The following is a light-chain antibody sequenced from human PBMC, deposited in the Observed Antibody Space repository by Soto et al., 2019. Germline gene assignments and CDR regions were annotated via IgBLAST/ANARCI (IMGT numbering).Light chain of an antibody. Sequence: AIQMTQSPSSLSASIGDRVTITCRASQGIKNDLGWYQQKPGKAPNLLIYAASTLQGGVPSRFSGSGSGTDFTLTISSLQPEDFATYYCLQDYNYPLTFGGGTTVDIK. V-gene: IGKV1-6*01. CDR3: LQDYNYPLT. CDR1: QGIKND. CDR2: AAS. J-gene: IGKJ4*01.